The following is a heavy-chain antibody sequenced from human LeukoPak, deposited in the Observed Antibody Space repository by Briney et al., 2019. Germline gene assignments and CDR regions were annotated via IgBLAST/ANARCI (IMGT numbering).Heavy chain of an antibody. CDR3: ARPSGTYFPFDY. Sequence: GESLKISCKTSGYSFTRYWIAWVRQTPGKGLEWMGIVYPDDSDTRYSPAFQGRVTISADKSITTAYLHWSSLKASDTAVYYCARPSGTYFPFDYWGQGTLVTVSS. D-gene: IGHD1-26*01. CDR1: GYSFTRYW. J-gene: IGHJ4*02. V-gene: IGHV5-51*01. CDR2: VYPDDSDT.